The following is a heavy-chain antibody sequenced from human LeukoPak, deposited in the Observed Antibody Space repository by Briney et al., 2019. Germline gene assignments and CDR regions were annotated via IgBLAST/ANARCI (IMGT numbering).Heavy chain of an antibody. V-gene: IGHV3-48*01. CDR2: ISGSSSHV. CDR3: ARDAMQGDTPFYFDF. Sequence: GGSLRLSCSASGFIFGSYGMNSVRQAPGKGLQWVSYISGSSSHVFYADSVKGRFTISRDNADNSLHLQMNSLRAADTAVYYCARDAMQGDTPFYFDFWGQGALVTVSS. J-gene: IGHJ4*02. D-gene: IGHD2-15*01. CDR1: GFIFGSYG.